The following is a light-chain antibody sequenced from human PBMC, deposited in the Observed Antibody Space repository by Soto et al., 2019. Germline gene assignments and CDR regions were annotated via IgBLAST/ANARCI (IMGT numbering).Light chain of an antibody. V-gene: IGKV3-15*01. CDR2: GTF. Sequence: MSLSAAALSVSQGERATLSCRASQSVSSKLAWYQQKPGQAPRLLIYGTFIRATGIPARFSGSGSGTEFTLTISSLQSEDFAVYYCQQYNNWPQTFGQGTRLEIK. J-gene: IGKJ5*01. CDR1: QSVSSK. CDR3: QQYNNWPQT.